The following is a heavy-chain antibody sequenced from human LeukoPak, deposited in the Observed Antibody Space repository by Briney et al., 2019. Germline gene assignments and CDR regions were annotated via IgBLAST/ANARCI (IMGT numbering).Heavy chain of an antibody. CDR1: GYSISSGNY. CDR3: ARGLWFGDENPPYFDY. CDR2: IYHSGST. J-gene: IGHJ4*02. D-gene: IGHD3-10*01. V-gene: IGHV4-38-2*02. Sequence: PSETLSLTCSVSGYSISSGNYWGWIRLPPGKGLQWIGSIYHSGSTYYNPSLKSRVTISVDTSRNQFSLKLSSVTAADTAVYYCARGLWFGDENPPYFDYWGQGILVTVSS.